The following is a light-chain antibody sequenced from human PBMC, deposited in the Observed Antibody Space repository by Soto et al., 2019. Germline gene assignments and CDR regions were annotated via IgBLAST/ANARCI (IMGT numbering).Light chain of an antibody. J-gene: IGKJ5*01. V-gene: IGKV3-20*01. CDR3: QQHGSSPRIN. CDR2: GAS. Sequence: MVLPHSGDTLSFSPVERSSLSVLCIQTISSNSLAWYQQKPGQAPRLFIYGASSRATGIPDRFSGSGSGTHFTLTISSLEPEDFALYYCQQHGSSPRINFGKGTQLEIK. CDR1: QTISSNS.